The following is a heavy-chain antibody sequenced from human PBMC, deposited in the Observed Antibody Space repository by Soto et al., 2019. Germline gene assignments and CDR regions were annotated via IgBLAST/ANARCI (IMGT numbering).Heavy chain of an antibody. CDR3: VPLGLHLGELSLGY. CDR1: GFTFSSYS. D-gene: IGHD3-16*02. Sequence: EVQLVESGGGLVKPGGSLRLSCAASGFTFSSYSMNWVRQAPGKGLEWVSSISSSSSYIYYADSVKGRFTISRDNAKNSLYLQMNSLRAEDTAVYYGVPLGLHLGELSLGYWGQGTLVTVSS. V-gene: IGHV3-21*01. J-gene: IGHJ4*02. CDR2: ISSSSSYI.